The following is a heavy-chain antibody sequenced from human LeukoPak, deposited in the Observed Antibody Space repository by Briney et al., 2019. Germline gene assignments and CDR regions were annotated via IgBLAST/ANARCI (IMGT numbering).Heavy chain of an antibody. CDR2: IYSGGTT. D-gene: IGHD2-15*01. J-gene: IGHJ4*02. CDR3: ARAPPGYCSGGSCYPFDY. V-gene: IGHV3-66*02. CDR1: GFTVSSTY. Sequence: PGGSLTLFCAACGFTVSSTYMTWLRQARGKGLEWVSLIYSGGTTYHADSVKGRFTISRDNSKNTLYLQMNSLRVEDTAVYYCARAPPGYCSGGSCYPFDYWGQGTLVTVSS.